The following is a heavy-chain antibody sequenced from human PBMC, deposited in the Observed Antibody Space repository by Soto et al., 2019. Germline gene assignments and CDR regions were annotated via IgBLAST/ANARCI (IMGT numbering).Heavy chain of an antibody. CDR1: GGTFSSYA. Sequence: ASVKVSCKASGGTFSSYAISWVRQAPGQGLEWMGGIIPIFGTANYAQKIQGRVTITADESTSTANMELSSLRSEDTAVYYCARGPGIAAAGNWFDPWGQGTLVTVSS. D-gene: IGHD6-13*01. J-gene: IGHJ5*02. CDR3: ARGPGIAAAGNWFDP. V-gene: IGHV1-69*13. CDR2: IIPIFGTA.